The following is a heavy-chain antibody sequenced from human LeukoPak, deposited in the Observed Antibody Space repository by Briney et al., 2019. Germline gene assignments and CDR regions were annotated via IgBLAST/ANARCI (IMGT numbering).Heavy chain of an antibody. D-gene: IGHD2-8*01. CDR2: IYHSGGT. J-gene: IGHJ6*03. CDR3: ATNGYYCMDV. CDR1: GGSISSSTNW. V-gene: IGHV4-4*02. Sequence: SETLSLTCAVSGGSISSSTNWWSWVRQPPGKGLEWIGEIYHSGGTNYNPSLKSRITISVDKSQNQFSLKVNSLTAADTAVYYCATNGYYCMDVWGKGTTVTVSS.